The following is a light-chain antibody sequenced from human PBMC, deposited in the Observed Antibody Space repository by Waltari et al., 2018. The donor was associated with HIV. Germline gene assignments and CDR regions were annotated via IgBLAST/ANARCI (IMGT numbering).Light chain of an antibody. CDR1: SSAVGGHNY. CDR2: EVS. Sequence: QSALTQPASVSGSPGQSITISCTGTSSAVGGHNYVSCYQQHPGKAPKLVIYEVSNRPSGVSNRFSGSKSGNTASRTISGLQAEDEADYYCNSYRSSTTPCVFGTGTKVTVL. J-gene: IGLJ1*01. CDR3: NSYRSSTTPCV. V-gene: IGLV2-14*01.